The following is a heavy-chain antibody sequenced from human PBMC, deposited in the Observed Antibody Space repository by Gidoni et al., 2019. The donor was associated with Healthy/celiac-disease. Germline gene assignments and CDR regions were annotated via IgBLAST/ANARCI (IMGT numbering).Heavy chain of an antibody. Sequence: VQLVESGGGLVRPGGSLRLSWSASGFPFGDYYMSWIRQAPGKGLEWVSYISSSSSYTNYADSVKGRFTISRDNAKNSLYLQMNSLRAEDTAVYYCARDLTTEGAFDIWGQGTMVTVSS. V-gene: IGHV3-11*06. CDR2: ISSSSSYT. CDR1: GFPFGDYY. J-gene: IGHJ3*02. D-gene: IGHD4-17*01. CDR3: ARDLTTEGAFDI.